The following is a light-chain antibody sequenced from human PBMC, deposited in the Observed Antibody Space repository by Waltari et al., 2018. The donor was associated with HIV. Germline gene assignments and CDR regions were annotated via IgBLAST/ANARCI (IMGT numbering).Light chain of an antibody. CDR2: RNN. V-gene: IGLV1-47*01. CDR3: AAWTDSLTAVV. J-gene: IGLJ2*01. CDR1: SANIGRYY. Sequence: QSVLTQPPSASGTPGQRVTISCYGSSANIGRYYVYWYQQLPGTAPKLLLYRNNQRPSGFPDRFSGSQSGTSASLAINGLRSEDEADYYCAAWTDSLTAVVFGGGTKLSVL.